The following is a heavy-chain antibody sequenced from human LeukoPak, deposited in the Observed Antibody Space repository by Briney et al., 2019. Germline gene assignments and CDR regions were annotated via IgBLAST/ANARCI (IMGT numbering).Heavy chain of an antibody. J-gene: IGHJ6*03. CDR3: ARGESSPPSYYYYYMDV. CDR2: IYYSGST. D-gene: IGHD6-13*01. CDR1: GGSITSYY. Sequence: PSDTLSLTCTVSGGSITSYYWSWMRQPPGKGLEWIGYIYYSGSTNYNPSLKSRVTISVDTSKNQFSLKLNSVTAADTAVYYCARGESSPPSYYYYYMDVWGKGTTVTVSS. V-gene: IGHV4-59*07.